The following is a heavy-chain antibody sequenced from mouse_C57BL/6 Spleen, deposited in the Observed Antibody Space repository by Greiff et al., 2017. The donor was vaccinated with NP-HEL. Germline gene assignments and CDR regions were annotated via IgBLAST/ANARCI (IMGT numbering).Heavy chain of an antibody. CDR3: ASHYYSNPFDY. D-gene: IGHD2-5*01. V-gene: IGHV5-9*01. CDR1: GFTFSSYT. Sequence: EVKLVESGGGLVKPGGSLKLSCAASGFTFSSYTMSWVRQTPEKRLEWVATISGGGGNTYYPDSVKGRFTISRDNAKNTLYLQMSSLRSEDTALYYCASHYYSNPFDYWGQGTTLTVSS. CDR2: ISGGGGNT. J-gene: IGHJ2*01.